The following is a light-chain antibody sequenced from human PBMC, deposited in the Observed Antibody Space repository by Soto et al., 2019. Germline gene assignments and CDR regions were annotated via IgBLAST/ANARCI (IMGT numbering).Light chain of an antibody. CDR3: KQYDPYWT. V-gene: IGKV1-5*03. J-gene: IGKJ1*01. CDR1: ERISNW. CDR2: KAS. Sequence: DIQMTQSPSTLSPPVAGRVIITCRASERISNWLAWYQQKPGTAPNLLIYKASSLKRGVPFRFSGSGSGTEFTLTINSLQPDDFATYYRKQYDPYWTVGQGTKVDI.